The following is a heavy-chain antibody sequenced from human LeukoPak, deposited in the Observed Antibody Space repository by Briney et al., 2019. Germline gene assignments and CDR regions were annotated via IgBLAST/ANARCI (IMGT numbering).Heavy chain of an antibody. V-gene: IGHV4-61*02. Sequence: PSETLSLTCSVSGGSINRGTHYWSWIRQPAGKGLEWIGRIYTSGSTNYNPSLKSRVTTSVDTSKNQFSLKLSSVTAADTAVYYCARGTTYNQYYYDSSAYYSFDYWGQGTLVTVSS. CDR1: GGSINRGTHY. D-gene: IGHD3-22*01. CDR3: ARGTTYNQYYYDSSAYYSFDY. CDR2: IYTSGST. J-gene: IGHJ4*02.